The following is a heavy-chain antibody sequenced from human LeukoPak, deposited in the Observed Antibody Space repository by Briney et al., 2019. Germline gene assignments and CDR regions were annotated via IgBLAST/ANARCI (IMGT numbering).Heavy chain of an antibody. V-gene: IGHV3-23*01. Sequence: GGSLRLSCAASGFTFGSYAMSWVRQAPGKGLEWVSAISASGGSTCYADSVKGRFTISRDNSKNTLCLQMNSLRAEDTAVYYCATVFSGYTSDYGPENYWGQGTLVTVSS. CDR1: GFTFGSYA. CDR2: ISASGGST. D-gene: IGHD5-18*01. J-gene: IGHJ4*02. CDR3: ATVFSGYTSDYGPENY.